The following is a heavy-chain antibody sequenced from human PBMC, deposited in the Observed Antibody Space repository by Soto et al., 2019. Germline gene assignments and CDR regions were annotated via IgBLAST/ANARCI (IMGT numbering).Heavy chain of an antibody. CDR3: ARELGMSIAARPEAFDI. CDR2: ISSSGSTI. Sequence: LSLTCTVSGGSISSYYWSWIRQPPGKGLEWVSYISSSGSTIYYADSVKGRFTISRDNAKNSLYLQMNSLRAEDTAVYYCARELGMSIAARPEAFDIWGQGTMVTVSS. CDR1: GGSISSYY. V-gene: IGHV3-11*01. J-gene: IGHJ3*02. D-gene: IGHD6-6*01.